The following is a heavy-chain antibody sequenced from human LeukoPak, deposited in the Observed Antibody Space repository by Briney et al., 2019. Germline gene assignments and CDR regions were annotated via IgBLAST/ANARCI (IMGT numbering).Heavy chain of an antibody. CDR3: ARPKTSGSYEFDY. J-gene: IGHJ4*02. V-gene: IGHV5-51*01. Sequence: GESLKISCKGSGYIFTTYWIGWVRQMPGKGLEWMGFIYPGDSDTRYSPSFQGQVTISADKSISTAYLQWSSLKASDTAMYYCARPKTSGSYEFDYWGQGTLVTVSS. CDR1: GYIFTTYW. CDR2: IYPGDSDT. D-gene: IGHD1-26*01.